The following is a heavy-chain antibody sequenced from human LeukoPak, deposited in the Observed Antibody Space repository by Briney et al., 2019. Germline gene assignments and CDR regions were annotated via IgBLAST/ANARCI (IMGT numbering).Heavy chain of an antibody. J-gene: IGHJ4*02. CDR3: ERYPDRSRGSPDDGY. CDR1: GRTFIIYA. Sequence: GTSVTLSFTASGRTFIIYAISWVRQAHGQGHEWMGMIIPILGIANYAQKFQGRVTITADKSTSTAYMEQSSLRSEDTAVYYCERYPDRSRGSPDDGYWGQGTLVTVSS. CDR2: IIPILGIA. D-gene: IGHD1-26*01. V-gene: IGHV1-69*04.